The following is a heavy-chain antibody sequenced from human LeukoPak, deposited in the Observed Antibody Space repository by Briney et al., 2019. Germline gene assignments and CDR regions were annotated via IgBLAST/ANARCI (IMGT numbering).Heavy chain of an antibody. J-gene: IGHJ4*02. V-gene: IGHV3-21*01. D-gene: IGHD2-8*01. CDR2: ISSSSSYI. CDR3: ATLPTKAYYFDY. CDR1: GFAFSDYS. Sequence: GGSLRLSCAASGFAFSDYSITWIRQAPGKGLEWVSSISSSSSYIYYADSVKGRFTISRDNAKNSLYLQMNSLRAEDTAVYYCATLPTKAYYFDYWGQGTLVTVSS.